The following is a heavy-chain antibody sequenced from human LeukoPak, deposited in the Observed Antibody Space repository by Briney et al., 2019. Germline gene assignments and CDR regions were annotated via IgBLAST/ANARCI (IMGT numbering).Heavy chain of an antibody. Sequence: GGSLRLSCVDSGITFDDYGLSWVRQAPGKGLELVSGINWDGGATGYADSVKGRFTISRDNAKNSLLLQMNSLRAEDTALYFCARDLSSSWYPLGYWGQGTFVTVSS. J-gene: IGHJ4*02. D-gene: IGHD6-13*01. CDR2: INWDGGAT. CDR3: ARDLSSSWYPLGY. CDR1: GITFDDYG. V-gene: IGHV3-20*04.